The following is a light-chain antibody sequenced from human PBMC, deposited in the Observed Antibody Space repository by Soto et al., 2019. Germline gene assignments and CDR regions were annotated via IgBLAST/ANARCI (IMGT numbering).Light chain of an antibody. Sequence: DIQMTQSPSTVSASVGDGVTITCRASQSIRTWLAWYQQKPGKAPNLLIYDASTLESGGPSGFSGSGSGTDFTLTISSLQPEDFATYYCQQSYSTPPITFGQGTRLEIK. CDR2: DAS. CDR3: QQSYSTPPIT. V-gene: IGKV1-39*01. CDR1: QSIRTW. J-gene: IGKJ5*01.